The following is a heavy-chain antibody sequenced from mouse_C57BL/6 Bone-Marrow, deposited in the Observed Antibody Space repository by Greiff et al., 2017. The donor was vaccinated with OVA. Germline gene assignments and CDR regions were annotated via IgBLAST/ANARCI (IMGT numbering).Heavy chain of an antibody. CDR1: GYTFTSYW. CDR3: ASDLLSTYYYAMDY. Sequence: QVQLQQSGAELVKPGASVKLSCKASGYTFTSYWMHWVKQRPGQGLEWIGMIHPNSGSTNYNEKFKSKATLTVDKSSSTAYMQLSSLTSEDSAVYYCASDLLSTYYYAMDYWGQGTSVTVSS. D-gene: IGHD2-1*01. J-gene: IGHJ4*01. V-gene: IGHV1-64*01. CDR2: IHPNSGST.